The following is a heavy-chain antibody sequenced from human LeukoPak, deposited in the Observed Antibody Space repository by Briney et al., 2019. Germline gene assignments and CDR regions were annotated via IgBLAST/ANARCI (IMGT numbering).Heavy chain of an antibody. V-gene: IGHV1-2*06. Sequence: ASVKVSCKASGYTFTGYCMHWVRQAPGQGLEWMGRINPNSGGTNYAQKFQGRVTMTRDTSISTAYMELSRLRSDDTAVYYCARERSRIVVVVAANWFDPRGQGTLVTVSS. J-gene: IGHJ5*02. CDR3: ARERSRIVVVVAANWFDP. CDR2: INPNSGGT. D-gene: IGHD2-15*01. CDR1: GYTFTGYC.